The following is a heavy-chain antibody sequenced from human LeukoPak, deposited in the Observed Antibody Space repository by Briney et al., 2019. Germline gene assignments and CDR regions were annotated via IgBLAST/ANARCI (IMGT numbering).Heavy chain of an antibody. CDR1: GFTFHDNA. CDR2: ISGDGGRT. J-gene: IGHJ2*01. CDR3: AKDRGIAAAYWYFDL. D-gene: IGHD6-13*01. Sequence: GGSLRLSYAASGFTFHDNAMHWVRQAPGKGLEWVSLISGDGGRTYNADSVKGRFTISRDNSKSSLYLQMNSLRTEDTALYYCAKDRGIAAAYWYFDLWGRGTLVTVSS. V-gene: IGHV3-43*02.